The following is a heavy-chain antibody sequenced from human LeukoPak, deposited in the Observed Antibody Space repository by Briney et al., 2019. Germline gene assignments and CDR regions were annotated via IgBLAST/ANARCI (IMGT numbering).Heavy chain of an antibody. CDR1: GFTFSSYG. CDR3: AKDPEPKYYYDSSGYPNY. V-gene: IGHV3-30*18. Sequence: GGSLRLSCAASGFTFSSYGMHWVRQAPGKGLEWVAVISYDGSNKYYADSVKGRFTISRDNSKNTLYLQMNSLRAEDTAVYYCAKDPEPKYYYDSSGYPNYWGQGTPVTVSS. CDR2: ISYDGSNK. J-gene: IGHJ4*02. D-gene: IGHD3-22*01.